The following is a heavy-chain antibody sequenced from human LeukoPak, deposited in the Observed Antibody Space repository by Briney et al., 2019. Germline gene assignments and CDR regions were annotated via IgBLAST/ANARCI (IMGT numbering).Heavy chain of an antibody. CDR3: ARLYCISTSCYTIDY. D-gene: IGHD2-2*02. Sequence: PSETLYLTCTVSGYSFDSGYYWGWIRQPPGKGLEWIANIYYSGSTSYNPSLKSRVTVSIDTSKNKFSLKLYSVSAADTALYYCARLYCISTSCYTIDYWGQGTLVTVSS. J-gene: IGHJ4*02. CDR1: GYSFDSGYY. V-gene: IGHV4-38-2*02. CDR2: IYYSGST.